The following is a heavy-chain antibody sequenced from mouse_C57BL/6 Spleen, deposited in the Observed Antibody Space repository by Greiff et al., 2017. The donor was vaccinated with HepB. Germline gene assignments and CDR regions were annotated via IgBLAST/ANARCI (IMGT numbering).Heavy chain of an antibody. D-gene: IGHD1-1*01. CDR3: ARQGVYYYGSSYVDYAMDY. CDR1: GFTFSDYG. CDR2: ISSGSSTI. V-gene: IGHV5-17*01. J-gene: IGHJ4*01. Sequence: EVMLVESGGGLVKPGGSLKLSCAASGFTFSDYGMHWVRQAPEKGLEWVAYISSGSSTIYYADTVKGRFTISRANAKNTLFLQMTSMRSEDTALYYCARQGVYYYGSSYVDYAMDYWGQGTSVTVSS.